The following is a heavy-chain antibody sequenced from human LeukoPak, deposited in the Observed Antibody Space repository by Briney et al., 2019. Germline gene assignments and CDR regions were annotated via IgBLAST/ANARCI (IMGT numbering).Heavy chain of an antibody. J-gene: IGHJ1*01. CDR3: ARAPSEIGGYYPEYFGH. D-gene: IGHD3-22*01. Sequence: GGSLRLSCAASGFTFSSYWMHWVRQAPGKGLVWVSRIKSDGSTRYADSVKGRFTISRDNAKNTVSLQMNSLRAEDTGVYYCARAPSEIGGYYPEYFGHWGQGTLVTVSP. CDR2: IKSDGST. V-gene: IGHV3-74*01. CDR1: GFTFSSYW.